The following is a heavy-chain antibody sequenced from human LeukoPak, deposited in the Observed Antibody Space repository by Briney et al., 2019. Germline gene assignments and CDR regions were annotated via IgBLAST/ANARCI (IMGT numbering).Heavy chain of an antibody. V-gene: IGHV4-39*07. D-gene: IGHD3-22*01. J-gene: IGHJ4*02. CDR3: ARSPYYYDSSGYYYFDY. CDR1: SGSVSNSHYY. Sequence: PSETLSLTCTVSSGSVSNSHYYWAWVRQPPGKGLEWLGSIFYSGNTHYNPSLKSRVTISVDTSKNQFSLKLSSVTAADTAVYYCARSPYYYDSSGYYYFDYWGQGTLVTVSS. CDR2: IFYSGNT.